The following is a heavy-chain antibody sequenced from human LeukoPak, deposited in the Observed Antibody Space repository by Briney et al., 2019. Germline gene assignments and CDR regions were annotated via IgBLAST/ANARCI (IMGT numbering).Heavy chain of an antibody. J-gene: IGHJ4*01. CDR2: LSGSGITT. V-gene: IGHV3-23*01. CDR1: GFNFSNSA. Sequence: HPGGSLRLSCAASGFNFSNSAMSWVRQAPGKVLEWVSTLSGSGITTYYADSVKGRFTISRDNSKNTLYLQMNTLRAEDSALYYCAKGIYSSGWSYFGYWGHGTLVTVSS. CDR3: AKGIYSSGWSYFGY. D-gene: IGHD6-19*01.